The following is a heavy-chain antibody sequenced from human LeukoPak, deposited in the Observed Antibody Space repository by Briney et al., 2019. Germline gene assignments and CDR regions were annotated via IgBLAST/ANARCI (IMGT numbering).Heavy chain of an antibody. D-gene: IGHD3-16*01. J-gene: IGHJ6*02. V-gene: IGHV3-33*06. CDR1: GFTFSSYG. CDR2: IWYDGSNE. Sequence: GGSLRLSCAASGFTFSSYGMHWVRQAPGKGLEWVAVIWYDGSNEYYAESVKGRYTISRDSSKNTLYLQMNSLRDEDTAVYYCAKDGADSVDYYYYGMDVWGQGTTVTVSS. CDR3: AKDGADSVDYYYYGMDV.